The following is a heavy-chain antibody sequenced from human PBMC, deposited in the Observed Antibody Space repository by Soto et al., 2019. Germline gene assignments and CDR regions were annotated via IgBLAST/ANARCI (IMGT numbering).Heavy chain of an antibody. CDR2: IYYSGST. Sequence: QLQLKESGPGLVKPSETLSLTCTVSGGSISSSSYYWGWIRQPPGKGLEWIGSIYYSGSTYYNPSLKSRVTISVDTSKNQFALKLSSVTAADTAVYYCARLRSGSYYTPEYFQHWGQGTLVTVSS. D-gene: IGHD1-26*01. V-gene: IGHV4-39*01. CDR1: GGSISSSSYY. CDR3: ARLRSGSYYTPEYFQH. J-gene: IGHJ1*01.